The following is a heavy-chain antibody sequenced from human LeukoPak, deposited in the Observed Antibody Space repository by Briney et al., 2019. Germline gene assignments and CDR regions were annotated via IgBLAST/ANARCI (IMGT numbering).Heavy chain of an antibody. D-gene: IGHD3-3*01. CDR1: GGSISSYY. CDR2: IYYSGST. J-gene: IGHJ6*03. V-gene: IGHV4-59*01. CDR3: ARGRYPDYDFWSGYYAPNYYYYYMDV. Sequence: SETLSLTCTVSGGSISSYYWSWIRQPPGKGLEWIGYIYYSGSTNYNPSLKSRVTISVDTSKNQFSLKLSSVTAADTAVYYCARGRYPDYDFWSGYYAPNYYYYYMDVGGKGTTATVSS.